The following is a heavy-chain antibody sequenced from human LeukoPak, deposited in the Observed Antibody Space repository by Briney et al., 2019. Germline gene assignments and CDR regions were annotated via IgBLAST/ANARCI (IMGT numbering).Heavy chain of an antibody. D-gene: IGHD2-15*01. Sequence: SETLSLTCTVSGGCISSYYWSWIRQPPGKGLEWIGYIYYSGSTNYNPSLKSRVTISVDTSKNQFSLKLSSVTAADTAVYYCARDRVGFDYWGQGTLVAVSS. CDR2: IYYSGST. CDR1: GGCISSYY. J-gene: IGHJ4*02. V-gene: IGHV4-59*01. CDR3: ARDRVGFDY.